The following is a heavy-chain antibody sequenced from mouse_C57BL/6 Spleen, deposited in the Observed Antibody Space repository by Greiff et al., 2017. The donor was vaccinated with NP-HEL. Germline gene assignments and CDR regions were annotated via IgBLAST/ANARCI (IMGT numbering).Heavy chain of an antibody. D-gene: IGHD2-5*01. J-gene: IGHJ4*01. V-gene: IGHV3-1*01. CDR1: GYSITSGYD. Sequence: EVKLMESGPGMVKPSQSLSLTCTVTGYSITSGYDWHWIRHFPGNKLEWMGYITYSGSTNYNPSLKSRTSFTHDTSKNPFFLKLNSVATEDTAPYYSARRGDVSNYGAMDYWGQGTSVTVSS. CDR2: ITYSGST. CDR3: ARRGDVSNYGAMDY.